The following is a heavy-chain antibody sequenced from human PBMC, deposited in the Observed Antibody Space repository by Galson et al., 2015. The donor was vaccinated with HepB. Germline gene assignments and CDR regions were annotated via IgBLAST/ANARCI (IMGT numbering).Heavy chain of an antibody. V-gene: IGHV3-33*01. CDR3: ARRNSSSWYGHFDN. D-gene: IGHD6-13*01. J-gene: IGHJ4*02. CDR2: IWFDGSHQ. Sequence: SLRLSCATSGFTFSTYGMHWVRQAPGKGLEWVAVIWFDGSHQQYADSVKGRFTISRDNSKNTLYLQMNSLRGEDTAVYYCARRNSSSWYGHFDNWGQGTLAIVSS. CDR1: GFTFSTYG.